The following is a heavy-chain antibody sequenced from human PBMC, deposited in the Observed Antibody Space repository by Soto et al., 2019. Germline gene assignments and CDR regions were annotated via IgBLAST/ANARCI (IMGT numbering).Heavy chain of an antibody. CDR2: IIPIFGTA. Sequence: SVKVSCKASGGTFSSYAISWVRQAPGQGLEWMGGIIPIFGTANYAQKFQGRVTITADESTSTAYMELSSLRSEDTAVYYCARYMVVAATLDYWGQGTLVTVSS. CDR1: GGTFSSYA. J-gene: IGHJ4*02. D-gene: IGHD2-15*01. CDR3: ARYMVVAATLDY. V-gene: IGHV1-69*13.